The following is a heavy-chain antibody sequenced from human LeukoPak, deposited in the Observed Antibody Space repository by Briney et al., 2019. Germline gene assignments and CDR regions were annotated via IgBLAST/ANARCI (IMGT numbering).Heavy chain of an antibody. CDR1: GCSISSYY. CDR2: IYYSGST. J-gene: IGHJ3*02. Sequence: SETLSLTCTVSGCSISSYYWNWIRQPPGKGLEWVGYIYYSGSTNYNPSLKSRGTISVDTYKNQFSLKLSSVTAADTAVYYCARAAVSDTAMVTHDAFDIWGQGTMVTVSS. D-gene: IGHD5-18*01. CDR3: ARAAVSDTAMVTHDAFDI. V-gene: IGHV4-59*08.